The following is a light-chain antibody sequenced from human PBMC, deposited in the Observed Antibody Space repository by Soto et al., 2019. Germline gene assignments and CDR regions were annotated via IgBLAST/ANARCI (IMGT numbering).Light chain of an antibody. J-gene: IGLJ3*02. V-gene: IGLV2-11*01. CDR3: CSYAGRYNFWV. CDR1: NSDIGGYNY. CDR2: DVS. Sequence: QSALTQPRSVSGSPGQSVTISCTGTNSDIGGYNYVSWYQQHPGKAPKVMIYDVSRRPSGVPDRFSGSKSGNTASLTISGLQAEDEADYYCCSYAGRYNFWVFGGGTKL.